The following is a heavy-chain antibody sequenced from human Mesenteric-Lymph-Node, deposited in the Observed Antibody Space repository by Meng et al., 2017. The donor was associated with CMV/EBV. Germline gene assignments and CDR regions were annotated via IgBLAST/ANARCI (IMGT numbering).Heavy chain of an antibody. CDR1: GFTFNKYT. CDR2: ISYDGGRE. Sequence: GGSLRLSCAASGFTFNKYTMHWVRQAPGGGLEWVAVISYDGGREYYADSVKGRFTISRDNSKNTLYLQIISLRAEDTAVYYCARDGGRAYYFDYWGQGTLVTVSS. J-gene: IGHJ4*02. V-gene: IGHV3-30-3*01. CDR3: ARDGGRAYYFDY. D-gene: IGHD3-16*01.